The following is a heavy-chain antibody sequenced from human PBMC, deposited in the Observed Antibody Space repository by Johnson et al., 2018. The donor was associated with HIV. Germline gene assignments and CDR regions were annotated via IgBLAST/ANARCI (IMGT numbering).Heavy chain of an antibody. D-gene: IGHD3-16*02. CDR1: GFTFSSYA. Sequence: VQLVESGGGVVQPGGSLRLSCAASGFTFSSYAMSWVRPAPGKGLEWVTTIGTAGDTYYPGSVKGRFTISRENAKNSLDLQMNSLRAGDTAVYYCARVGYHDAFDSWGQGTMVTVSA. CDR2: IGTAGDT. CDR3: ARVGYHDAFDS. J-gene: IGHJ3*02. V-gene: IGHV3-13*01.